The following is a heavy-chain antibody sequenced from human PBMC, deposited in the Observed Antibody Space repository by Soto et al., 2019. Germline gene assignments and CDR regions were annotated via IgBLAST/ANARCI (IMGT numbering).Heavy chain of an antibody. V-gene: IGHV1-8*01. CDR1: GYTFGTYD. D-gene: IGHD6-25*01. CDR3: ARRKERSGPNYFDL. J-gene: IGHJ4*02. Sequence: ASVKVSCKASGYTFGTYDFNWVLQAPGQGLEWMGWMNPNSGNTGYAQKFRGRVSMTRNTSISTAYMELSNLRSEDTALYFCARRKERSGPNYFDLWGQGTLVTVSS. CDR2: MNPNSGNT.